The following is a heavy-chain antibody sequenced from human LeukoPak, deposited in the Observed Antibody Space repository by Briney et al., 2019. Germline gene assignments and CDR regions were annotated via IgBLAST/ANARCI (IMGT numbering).Heavy chain of an antibody. V-gene: IGHV3-20*04. Sequence: GGSLRLSCAASGFTFDDYGMSWVRQAPGKGLEWVSGINWNGGSTGYADSVKGRFTISRDNAKNSLYLQMNSLRAEDTALYYCARAGDNYYYCYMDVWGKGTTVTVSS. D-gene: IGHD2-21*02. CDR3: ARAGDNYYYCYMDV. J-gene: IGHJ6*03. CDR2: INWNGGST. CDR1: GFTFDDYG.